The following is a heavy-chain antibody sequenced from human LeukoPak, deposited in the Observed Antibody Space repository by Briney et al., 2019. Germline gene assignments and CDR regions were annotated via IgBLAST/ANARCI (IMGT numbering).Heavy chain of an antibody. J-gene: IGHJ3*02. CDR1: GYTLTELS. Sequence: ASVKVSCKVSGYTLTELSMRWVRQAPGKGLEWMGGFDPEDGETIYAQKFQGRVTMTEDTSTDTAYMELSSLRSEDTAVYYCATDAPPRTVTTTAGAFDIWGQGTMDTVSS. CDR2: FDPEDGET. D-gene: IGHD4-17*01. CDR3: ATDAPPRTVTTTAGAFDI. V-gene: IGHV1-24*01.